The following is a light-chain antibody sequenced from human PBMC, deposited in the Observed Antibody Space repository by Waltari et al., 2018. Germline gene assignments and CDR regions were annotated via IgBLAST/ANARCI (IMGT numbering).Light chain of an antibody. J-gene: IGLJ1*01. CDR3: SSYTSSSTLGV. Sequence: QSALTQPASVSGSPGQSITISCTGTSSDFGGYNYFSWYQQHPGKAPRLMIYDVSNRPSGVSNRFSGSKSGNTASLTISGLQAEDEADYYCSSYTSSSTLGVFGTGTKVTVL. CDR2: DVS. V-gene: IGLV2-14*01. CDR1: SSDFGGYNY.